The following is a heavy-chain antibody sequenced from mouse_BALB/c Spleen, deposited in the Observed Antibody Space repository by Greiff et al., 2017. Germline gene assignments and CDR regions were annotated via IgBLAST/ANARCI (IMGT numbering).Heavy chain of an antibody. CDR1: GYSFTNYL. CDR3: ARSGKYYAMDY. J-gene: IGHJ4*01. D-gene: IGHD3-1*01. V-gene: IGHV1-54*03. Sequence: QVQLKESGAELVRPGTSVKVSCKASGYSFTNYLLEWVQQRPGQGLEWIGVLNPGSGGTNYNEKFKGKATLTADKSSSTAYMPLSSLTSDDSAVYFCARSGKYYAMDYWGQGTSVTVSS. CDR2: LNPGSGGT.